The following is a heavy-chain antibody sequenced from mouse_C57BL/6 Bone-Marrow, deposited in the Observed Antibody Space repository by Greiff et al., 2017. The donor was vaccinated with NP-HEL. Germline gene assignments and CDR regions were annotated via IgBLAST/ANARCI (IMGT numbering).Heavy chain of an antibody. D-gene: IGHD1-1*01. CDR2: INYDGSST. J-gene: IGHJ4*01. CDR1: GFTFSDYY. CDR3: ARAGIPLYYAMDY. Sequence: EVQVVESEGGLVQPGSSMKLSCTASGFTFSDYYMAWVRQVPEKGLEWVANINYDGSSTYYLDSLKSRFIISRDNAKNILYLQMSSLKSEDTATYYCARAGIPLYYAMDYWGQGTSVTVSS. V-gene: IGHV5-16*01.